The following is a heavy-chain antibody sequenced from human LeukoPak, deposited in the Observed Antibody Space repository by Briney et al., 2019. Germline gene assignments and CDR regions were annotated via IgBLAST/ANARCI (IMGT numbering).Heavy chain of an antibody. Sequence: GGSLRLSCAASGFTFSSYGMHWVRQAPGKGLEWVAVIWYDGGNKYYADSVKGRFTISRDNSKNTLYLQMNSLRAEDTAVYYCARDRGRRYDYVWGSPLGYWGQGTLVTVSS. V-gene: IGHV3-33*01. CDR3: ARDRGRRYDYVWGSPLGY. CDR1: GFTFSSYG. CDR2: IWYDGGNK. D-gene: IGHD3-16*01. J-gene: IGHJ4*02.